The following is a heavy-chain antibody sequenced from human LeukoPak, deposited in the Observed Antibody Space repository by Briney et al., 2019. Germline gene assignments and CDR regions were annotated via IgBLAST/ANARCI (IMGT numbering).Heavy chain of an antibody. CDR1: GFTVSSNY. Sequence: GGSLRLSCAASGFTVSSNYMSWVRQASGKGLEWVSAFSGSISKTYYANSVKGRFTISRDNSKNTLYLQMSSLRAEDTALYYCAKQRAGSAWFTLDYWGPGTLVTVSS. CDR2: FSGSISKT. V-gene: IGHV3-53*01. CDR3: AKQRAGSAWFTLDY. D-gene: IGHD6-19*01. J-gene: IGHJ4*02.